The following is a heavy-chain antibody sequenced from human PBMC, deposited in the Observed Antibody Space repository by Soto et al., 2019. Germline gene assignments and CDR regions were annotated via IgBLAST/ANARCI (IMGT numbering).Heavy chain of an antibody. D-gene: IGHD2-15*01. V-gene: IGHV1-69*13. CDR3: AREVGYYPLGVRGDDY. CDR2: IIPIFGTA. Sequence: SVKVSCKASGGTFSSYAISWVRQAPGQGLEWMGGIIPIFGTANYAQKFQGRVTITADESTSTAYMELSSLRSEDTAVYYCAREVGYYPLGVRGDDYWGQGTLVTVSS. J-gene: IGHJ4*02. CDR1: GGTFSSYA.